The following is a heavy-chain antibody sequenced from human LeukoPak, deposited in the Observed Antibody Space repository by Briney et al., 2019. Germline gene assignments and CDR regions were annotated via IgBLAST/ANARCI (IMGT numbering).Heavy chain of an antibody. J-gene: IGHJ3*02. CDR1: GYTFTGYY. Sequence: ASVKVSCKASGYTFTGYYMHWVRQAPGQGLEWMGWINPNSGGTNYAQKFQGRVTMTRDTSISTAYMELSRLRSDDTAVYYCAREPYYYDRQAFDIWGQGTMVTVSS. CDR3: AREPYYYDRQAFDI. V-gene: IGHV1-2*02. CDR2: INPNSGGT. D-gene: IGHD3-22*01.